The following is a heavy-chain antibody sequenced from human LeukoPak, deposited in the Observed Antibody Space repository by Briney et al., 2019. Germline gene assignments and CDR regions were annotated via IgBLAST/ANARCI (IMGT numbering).Heavy chain of an antibody. Sequence: TSETLSLTCTVSGGSISSYYWSWIRQPAGKGLEWIGRIYTSGSTNYNPSLKSRVTMSVDTSKNQFSLKLSSVTAADTAVYYCARGLYSSSWYRGNTNWFDPWGQGTLVTVSS. D-gene: IGHD6-13*01. CDR1: GGSISSYY. CDR2: IYTSGST. CDR3: ARGLYSSSWYRGNTNWFDP. J-gene: IGHJ5*02. V-gene: IGHV4-4*07.